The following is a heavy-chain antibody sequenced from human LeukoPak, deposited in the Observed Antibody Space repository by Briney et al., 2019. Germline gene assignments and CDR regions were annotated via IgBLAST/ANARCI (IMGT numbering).Heavy chain of an antibody. J-gene: IGHJ3*02. CDR3: ASRNQYCGGDCFWAFDI. V-gene: IGHV3-21*01. Sequence: PGGSLRLSCAASGFTFSNAWMSWVRQAPGKGLEWVSSISSSGSYIYYADSVKGRFTISRDNAKNSLYLQMNSLRAEDTAVYYCASRNQYCGGDCFWAFDIWGQGTMVTVSS. CDR1: GFTFSNAW. CDR2: ISSSGSYI. D-gene: IGHD2-21*02.